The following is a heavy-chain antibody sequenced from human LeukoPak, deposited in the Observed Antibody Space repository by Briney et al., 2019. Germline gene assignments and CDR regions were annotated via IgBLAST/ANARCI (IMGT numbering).Heavy chain of an antibody. CDR2: ISAYNGNT. J-gene: IGHJ4*02. CDR3: AGSLGYCTSNVCYLKY. CDR1: GYTLTELS. V-gene: IGHV1-18*01. Sequence: ASVTVSCKVSGYTLTELSMHWVRQAPGQGLEWMGWISAYNGNTKYPQKLQGRVTMTTDTSTSTAYMELRSLRSDDTAVYYCAGSLGYCTSNVCYLKYWGQGTLVTVSS. D-gene: IGHD2-8*01.